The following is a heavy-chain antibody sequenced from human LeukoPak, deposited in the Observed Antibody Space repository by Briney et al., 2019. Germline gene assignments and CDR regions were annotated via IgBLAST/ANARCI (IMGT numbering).Heavy chain of an antibody. CDR1: GLILSSYV. V-gene: IGHV3-48*03. Sequence: GGSLRLSCAASGLILSSYVMSWVRQAPGKGLEWVSYISSSGSTIYYADSVKGRFTISRDNAKNSLYLQMNSLRAEDTAVYYCAELGITMIGGVWGKGTTVTISS. D-gene: IGHD3-10*02. J-gene: IGHJ6*04. CDR3: AELGITMIGGV. CDR2: ISSSGSTI.